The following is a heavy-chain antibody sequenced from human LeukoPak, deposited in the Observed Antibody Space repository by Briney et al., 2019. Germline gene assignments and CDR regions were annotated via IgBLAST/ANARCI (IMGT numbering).Heavy chain of an antibody. V-gene: IGHV5-51*01. Sequence: ESLKISCKGSGYSFSNYWIGWVRQMPGKGLEWMGIIDPRDSDTRYSPSFQGQVTISADKSITTAYLQWSSLKASDTAMYYCARAYSSSWYDWGQGTLVTVSS. CDR3: ARAYSSSWYD. CDR2: IDPRDSDT. J-gene: IGHJ4*02. CDR1: GYSFSNYW. D-gene: IGHD6-13*01.